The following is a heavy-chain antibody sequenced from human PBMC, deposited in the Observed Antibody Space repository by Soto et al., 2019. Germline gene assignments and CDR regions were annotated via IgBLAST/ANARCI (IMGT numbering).Heavy chain of an antibody. V-gene: IGHV4-39*02. CDR1: GDSISSSKYY. CDR3: ATLPHYGDSNAGL. J-gene: IGHJ4*02. D-gene: IGHD4-17*01. CDR2: IYYSGSP. Sequence: PSETLSLTCTFPGDSISSSKYYWGWIRQPPGKGLEWIGSIYYSGSPYYNSSLKSRVTISVDTSKNHFSLTLTSMTAADTAVFYCATLPHYGDSNAGLWGQGILVTVSS.